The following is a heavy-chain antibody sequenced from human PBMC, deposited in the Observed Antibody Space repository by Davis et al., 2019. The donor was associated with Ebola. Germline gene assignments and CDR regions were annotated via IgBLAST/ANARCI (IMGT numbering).Heavy chain of an antibody. CDR2: ISAYNGNT. J-gene: IGHJ5*02. CDR3: ARVPRTSQQWLVPGGFDP. D-gene: IGHD6-19*01. Sequence: ASVQVSCKASGYTFTSYGISWVRQAPGQGLEWMGWISAYNGNTNYAQKLQGRVTMTTDTSTSTAYMELRSLRSDDTAVYYCARVPRTSQQWLVPGGFDPWGQGTLVTVSS. CDR1: GYTFTSYG. V-gene: IGHV1-18*04.